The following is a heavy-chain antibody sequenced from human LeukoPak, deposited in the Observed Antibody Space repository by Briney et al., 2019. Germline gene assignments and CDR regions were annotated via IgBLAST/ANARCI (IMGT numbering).Heavy chain of an antibody. CDR2: IYTSGST. D-gene: IGHD2-2*01. CDR1: GSSINSGSYY. Sequence: PSETLSLTCTVSGSSINSGSYYWTWISQPAGKGLEWIGHIYTSGSTNYNPSLKSRVTISLDTSKNHFSLKLDSVTAADTAVYYCARGAARGTSSVYYYYYMDVWGKGTTVTISS. J-gene: IGHJ6*03. CDR3: ARGAARGTSSVYYYYYMDV. V-gene: IGHV4-61*09.